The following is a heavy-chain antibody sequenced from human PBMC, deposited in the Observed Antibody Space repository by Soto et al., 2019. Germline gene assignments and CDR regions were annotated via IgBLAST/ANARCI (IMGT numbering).Heavy chain of an antibody. CDR2: INPNSGVT. V-gene: IGHV1-2*02. D-gene: IGHD6-6*01. CDR1: GYTFTGYY. CDR3: ARDLGADSRSSPHDYYYYGMDV. Sequence: ASVKFSCKASGYTFTGYYMHWLRQAPGQGLEWMGLINPNSGVTNYAQKFQGRVTMTRDTSISTAYMELSRLRSDDTAVYYCARDLGADSRSSPHDYYYYGMDVWGQGTTVTVSS. J-gene: IGHJ6*02.